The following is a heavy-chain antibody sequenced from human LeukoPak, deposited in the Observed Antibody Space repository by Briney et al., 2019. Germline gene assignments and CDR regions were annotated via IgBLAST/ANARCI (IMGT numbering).Heavy chain of an antibody. Sequence: PGGSLRLSCAASGFTFSSYAMSWVRQAPGKGLEWVSAISGSGGSTYYADSVKGRFTISRDNSKNTLFLQMNSLRAEDTAVYYCAKGGMNEVVVVAIFFLWGQGTLVTVSS. CDR3: AKGGMNEVVVVAIFFL. CDR1: GFTFSSYA. D-gene: IGHD2-15*01. CDR2: ISGSGGST. J-gene: IGHJ4*02. V-gene: IGHV3-23*01.